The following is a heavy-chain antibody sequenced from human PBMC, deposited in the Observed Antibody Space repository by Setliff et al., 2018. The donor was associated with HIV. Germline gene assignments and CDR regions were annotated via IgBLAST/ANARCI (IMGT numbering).Heavy chain of an antibody. Sequence: GASVKVSCKTSRGTFSSYAVSWVRQGPGQGLEWMGGIIPIFGTAKYAQKFQGRVIITADESSTTAYMELSSLRSDDTAVYYCARVGLLGAGIRFDYWGQGTLVTVSS. CDR1: RGTFSSYA. CDR3: ARVGLLGAGIRFDY. J-gene: IGHJ4*02. V-gene: IGHV1-69*13. D-gene: IGHD6-19*01. CDR2: IIPIFGTA.